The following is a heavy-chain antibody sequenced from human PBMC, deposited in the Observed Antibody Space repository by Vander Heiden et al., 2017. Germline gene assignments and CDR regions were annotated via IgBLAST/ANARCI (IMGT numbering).Heavy chain of an antibody. J-gene: IGHJ6*02. CDR1: GYTFTGYY. Sequence: QVQLVQAGAEVRKPGASVKVSCKASGYTFTGYYMHWVRQAPGQGLEWMGWINPNSGGTNYAQKFQGWVTMTRDTSISTAYMELSRLRSDDTAVYYCARDEDRYDILTGSYYYYGMDVWGQGTTVTVSS. D-gene: IGHD3-9*01. CDR2: INPNSGGT. V-gene: IGHV1-2*04. CDR3: ARDEDRYDILTGSYYYYGMDV.